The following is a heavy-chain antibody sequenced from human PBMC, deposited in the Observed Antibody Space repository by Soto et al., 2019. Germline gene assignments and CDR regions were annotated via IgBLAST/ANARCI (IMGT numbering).Heavy chain of an antibody. Sequence: VQLVESGGGLVKPGGSLRLSCAASGFTFSDYSMNWVRQAPGKGLEWVSSSRRSSTLLYYADSVKGRFTISRDTANHSPYLQMSSLGSVATAVHYCAREYYYDSNGYLRPFDYWGQGTLVTVPS. CDR1: GFTFSDYS. CDR2: SRRSSTLL. D-gene: IGHD3-22*01. CDR3: AREYYYDSNGYLRPFDY. V-gene: IGHV3-21*06. J-gene: IGHJ4*02.